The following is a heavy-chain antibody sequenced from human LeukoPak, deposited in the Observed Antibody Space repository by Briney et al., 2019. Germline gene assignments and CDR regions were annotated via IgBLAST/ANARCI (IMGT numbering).Heavy chain of an antibody. CDR1: GFTFSSYA. CDR2: ISYDGSIK. J-gene: IGHJ4*02. Sequence: GGSLRLSCAASGFTFSSYAMHWVRQAPGKGLEWVAVISYDGSIKYYADSVKGRFTISRDNSEKTLYLQMSSLRAEDTAVYYCATGSGYYYGHWGQGTLVSVSS. CDR3: ATGSGYYYGH. D-gene: IGHD3-22*01. V-gene: IGHV3-30-3*01.